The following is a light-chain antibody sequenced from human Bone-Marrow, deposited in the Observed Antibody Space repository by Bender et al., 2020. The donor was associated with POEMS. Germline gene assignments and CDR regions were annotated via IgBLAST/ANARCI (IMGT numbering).Light chain of an antibody. CDR3: TSYTTTHTWV. CDR1: SRNVGIKNF. V-gene: IGLV2-14*02. Sequence: QSALTQPASVSGSPGQSISISCTATSRNVGIKNFVSWYQHHPGRVPKVVIYEGSRRPSGVSGRFSGSTSDNTASLSISGLQAEDEAHYYCTSYTTTHTWVFGGGTKVTVL. CDR2: EGS. J-gene: IGLJ2*01.